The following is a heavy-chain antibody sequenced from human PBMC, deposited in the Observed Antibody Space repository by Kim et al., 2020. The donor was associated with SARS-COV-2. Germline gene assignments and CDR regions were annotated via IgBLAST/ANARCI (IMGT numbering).Heavy chain of an antibody. CDR3: AREYGEDGMDV. V-gene: IGHV4-59*01. CDR2: T. D-gene: IGHD2-21*01. Sequence: TNYNPSLKSRVTISVDTSKNQFSLKLSSVTAADTAVYYCAREYGEDGMDVWGQGTTVTVSS. J-gene: IGHJ6*02.